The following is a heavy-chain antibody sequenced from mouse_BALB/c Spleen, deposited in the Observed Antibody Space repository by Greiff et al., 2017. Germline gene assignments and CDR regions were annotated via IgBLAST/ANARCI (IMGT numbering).Heavy chain of an antibody. Sequence: EVKVVESGGGLVKPGGSLKLSCAASGFAFSSYDMSWVRQTPEKRLEWVAYISSGGGSTYYPDTVKGRFTISRDNAKNTLYLQMSSLKSEDTAMYYCARQYGNYVDAMDYWGQGTSVTVSS. D-gene: IGHD2-1*01. J-gene: IGHJ4*01. CDR3: ARQYGNYVDAMDY. V-gene: IGHV5-12-1*01. CDR2: ISSGGGST. CDR1: GFAFSSYD.